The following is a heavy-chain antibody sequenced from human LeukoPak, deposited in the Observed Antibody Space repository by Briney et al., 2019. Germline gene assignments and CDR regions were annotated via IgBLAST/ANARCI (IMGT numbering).Heavy chain of an antibody. CDR1: GFSFSTSW. Sequence: GGPLSLSCAPPGFSFSTSWLHWVGLAPGKGLVWASRISSDGSNTNYVDSVKGRFTISRDNAKNTLNLQMNTLRAEDTAVYYCARSRNSGSWVDYWGQGTLVTVSS. J-gene: IGHJ4*02. V-gene: IGHV3-74*01. CDR2: ISSDGSNT. CDR3: ARSRNSGSWVDY. D-gene: IGHD1-26*01.